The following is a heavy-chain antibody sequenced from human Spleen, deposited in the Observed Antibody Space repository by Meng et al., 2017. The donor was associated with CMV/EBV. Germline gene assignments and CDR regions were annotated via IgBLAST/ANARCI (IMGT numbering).Heavy chain of an antibody. Sequence: LSLTCAASGFTFSSYSMNWVRQAPGKGLEWVSYISSSSSTIYYADSVKGRFTISRDNAKNSLYLQMNSLRAEDTAVYYCARNHEVGYYYGSGSPYYYGMDVWGQGTTVTVSS. CDR3: ARNHEVGYYYGSGSPYYYGMDV. J-gene: IGHJ6*02. V-gene: IGHV3-48*04. D-gene: IGHD3-10*01. CDR2: ISSSSSTI. CDR1: GFTFSSYS.